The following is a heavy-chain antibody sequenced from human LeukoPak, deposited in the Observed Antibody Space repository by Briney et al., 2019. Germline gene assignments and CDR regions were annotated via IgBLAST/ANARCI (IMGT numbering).Heavy chain of an antibody. CDR2: INHSGGST. Sequence: ASVKVSCKASGYTFTSYYMHWVRQAPGQGLEWMGIINHSGGSTSYAQKFQGRVTMTRDMSTSTVYMELSSLRSEDTAVYYCARDKVRGVIIWDREYWGQGTLVTVSS. CDR3: ARDKVRGVIIWDREY. CDR1: GYTFTSYY. J-gene: IGHJ4*02. D-gene: IGHD3-10*01. V-gene: IGHV1-46*01.